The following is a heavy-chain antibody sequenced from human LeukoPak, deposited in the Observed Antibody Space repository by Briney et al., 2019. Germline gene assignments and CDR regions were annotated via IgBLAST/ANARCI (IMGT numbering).Heavy chain of an antibody. D-gene: IGHD1-26*01. V-gene: IGHV3-23*01. CDR1: GFTFSSYA. CDR3: ARGLGGSYWGYYYYGMDV. J-gene: IGHJ6*02. CDR2: ISGSGVST. Sequence: GGSLRLSCAASGFTFSSYAMSWVRQAPGKGLEWVSVISGSGVSTYYADSLKGRFTISRDNAKNSLYLQMNSLRAEDTAVYYCARGLGGSYWGYYYYGMDVWGQGTTVTVSS.